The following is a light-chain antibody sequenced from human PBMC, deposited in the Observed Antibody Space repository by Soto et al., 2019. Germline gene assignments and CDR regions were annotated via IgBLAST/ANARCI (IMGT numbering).Light chain of an antibody. Sequence: DIQMTQSPSSLSASVGDRVTITCRASQSISNSLNWYQQKPGKGPILLIYTASNLQSGVPSRFSGSGSGTDFTLTISSLQPEDFATFYCQQNYSAPLTFGGGTKVDIK. J-gene: IGKJ4*01. CDR1: QSISNS. V-gene: IGKV1-39*01. CDR3: QQNYSAPLT. CDR2: TAS.